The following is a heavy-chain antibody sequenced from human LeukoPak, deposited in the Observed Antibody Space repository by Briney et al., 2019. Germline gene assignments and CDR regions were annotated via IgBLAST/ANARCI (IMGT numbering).Heavy chain of an antibody. J-gene: IGHJ4*02. V-gene: IGHV3-21*01. Sequence: GGSLRLSCAASGFTFSSYSMNWVRQAPGKGLEWVSSISSSTSYIKYADSVKGRFTISRDNAKNSLYLQMNSLRAEDTAVYYCAQPRCSSTSCYSAYWGQGTLVTVSS. CDR2: ISSSTSYI. CDR1: GFTFSSYS. CDR3: AQPRCSSTSCYSAY. D-gene: IGHD2-2*02.